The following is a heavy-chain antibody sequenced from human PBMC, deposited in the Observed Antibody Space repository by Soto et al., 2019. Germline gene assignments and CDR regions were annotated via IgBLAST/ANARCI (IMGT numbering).Heavy chain of an antibody. J-gene: IGHJ5*02. CDR2: IKSKTDGGTT. V-gene: IGHV3-15*01. CDR1: GFTFSNAW. Sequence: NPGGSLRLSCAASGFTFSNAWMSWVRQAPGKGLEWVGRIKSKTDGGTTDYAAPVKGRFTISRDDSKNTLYLQMNSLKTEDTAVYYCTTDKDPWNYYDSSGYYPWGQGTLVTVSS. D-gene: IGHD3-22*01. CDR3: TTDKDPWNYYDSSGYYP.